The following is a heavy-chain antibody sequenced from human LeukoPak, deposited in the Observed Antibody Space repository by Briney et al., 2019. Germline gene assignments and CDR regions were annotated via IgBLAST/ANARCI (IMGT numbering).Heavy chain of an antibody. CDR1: GGTFSSYA. J-gene: IGHJ4*02. V-gene: IGHV1-69*04. D-gene: IGHD4-17*01. CDR3: ARAPHGDYEDY. Sequence: SVKVSCKASGGTFSSYAISWVRQAPGQGLEWMGRIIPILGIANYAQKFQGRVTITADKSTSTAYMELSSLRSEDTAVYYCARAPHGDYEDYWGQGTLVTVSS. CDR2: IIPILGIA.